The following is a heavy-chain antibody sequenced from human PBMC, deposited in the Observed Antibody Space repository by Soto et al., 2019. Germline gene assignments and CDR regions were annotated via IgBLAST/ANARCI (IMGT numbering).Heavy chain of an antibody. V-gene: IGHV3-7*01. D-gene: IGHD7-27*01. J-gene: IGHJ6*03. CDR2: IKQDGSEK. CDR1: GFTFSSYW. Sequence: PGGSLRLSCAASGFTFSSYWMSWVRQAPGKGLEWVANIKQDGSEKYYVDSVKGRFTISRDNAKNSLYLQMNSLRAEDTAVYYCARDRSGNWGSVSYYYYYMDVWGKGTTVTVSS. CDR3: ARDRSGNWGSVSYYYYYMDV.